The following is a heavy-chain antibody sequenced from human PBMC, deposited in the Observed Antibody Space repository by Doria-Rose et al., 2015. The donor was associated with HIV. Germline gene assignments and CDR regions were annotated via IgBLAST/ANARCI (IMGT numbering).Heavy chain of an antibody. V-gene: IGHV4-31*03. J-gene: IGHJ4*02. CDR3: ARMGSYRELDY. D-gene: IGHD3-3*01. CDR2: TYYTGTS. Sequence: LVESGPGLVKPSETLSLTCSVSGASVSSRGYYWNRIRQVPGKGLESLGYTYYTGTSDYSPSLKSRLNMAVDTSKNQFSLKLSFVTVADTAVYYCARMGSYRELDYWGQGALVIVSA. CDR1: GASVSSRGYY.